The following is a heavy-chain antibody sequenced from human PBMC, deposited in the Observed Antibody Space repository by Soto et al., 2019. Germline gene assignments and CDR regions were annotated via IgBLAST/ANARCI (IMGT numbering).Heavy chain of an antibody. CDR1: GYTFTSYD. CDR3: ARGNGITGSMGY. J-gene: IGHJ4*02. CDR2: MNPNSGNT. D-gene: IGHD1-20*01. Sequence: GASVKVSCKASGYTFTSYDINWVRQATGQGLEWMGWMNPNSGNTGYAQKFQGRVTMTRNTSISTAYMGLSSLRSEDTAVYYCARGNGITGSMGYWGQGTLVTVSS. V-gene: IGHV1-8*01.